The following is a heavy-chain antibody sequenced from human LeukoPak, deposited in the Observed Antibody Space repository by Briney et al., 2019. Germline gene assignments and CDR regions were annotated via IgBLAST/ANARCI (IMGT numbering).Heavy chain of an antibody. CDR2: ISWNSGSI. D-gene: IGHD6-13*01. CDR1: GFTFDGYA. J-gene: IGHJ5*02. Sequence: PGGSLRLSCAASGFTFDGYAMHWVRQAPGKGLEWVSGISWNSGSIGYADSVKGRFTISRDNAKNSLYLQMNSLRAEDTALYYCAKDAFGFRAAASWFDPWGQGTLVTVSS. CDR3: AKDAFGFRAAASWFDP. V-gene: IGHV3-9*01.